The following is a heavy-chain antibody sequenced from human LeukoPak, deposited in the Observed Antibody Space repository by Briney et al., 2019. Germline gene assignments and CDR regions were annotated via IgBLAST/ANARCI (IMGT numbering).Heavy chain of an antibody. Sequence: SETLSLTCTVSGGSVSSGSYYWRWIRQPPGKGLEWIGYSYYSGSTNYNPSLKSRVTISLDTSKNQFSLKLSSVTAADTAGYYCARDKGYCSSTSCYGLDYWGQGTLVTVSS. V-gene: IGHV4-61*01. CDR3: ARDKGYCSSTSCYGLDY. CDR2: SYYSGST. CDR1: GGSVSSGSYY. D-gene: IGHD2-2*01. J-gene: IGHJ4*02.